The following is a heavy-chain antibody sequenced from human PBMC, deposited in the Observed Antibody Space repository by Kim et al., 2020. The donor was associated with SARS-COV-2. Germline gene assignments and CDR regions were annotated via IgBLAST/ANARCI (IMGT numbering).Heavy chain of an antibody. CDR3: ARDQSSGRWGFDY. D-gene: IGHD3-16*01. V-gene: IGHV1-2*02. J-gene: IGHJ4*02. Sequence: NYAQKLQGRVTMTRDTSISTAYMELSRLRSDDTAVYYCARDQSSGRWGFDYWGQGTLVTVSS.